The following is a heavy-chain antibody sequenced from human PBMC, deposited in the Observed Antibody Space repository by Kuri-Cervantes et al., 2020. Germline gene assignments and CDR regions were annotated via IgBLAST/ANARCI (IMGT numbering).Heavy chain of an antibody. CDR3: ARATYGSGSYYFDY. CDR2: ISYDGSNK. V-gene: IGHV3-30-3*01. D-gene: IGHD3-10*01. CDR1: GFTFSSYA. Sequence: GESLKISCAASGFTFSSYAMHRVRQAPGKGLEWVAVISYDGSNKYYADSVKGRFTISRDNSKNTLYLQMNSLRAEDTAVYYCARATYGSGSYYFDYWGQGTLVTGSS. J-gene: IGHJ4*02.